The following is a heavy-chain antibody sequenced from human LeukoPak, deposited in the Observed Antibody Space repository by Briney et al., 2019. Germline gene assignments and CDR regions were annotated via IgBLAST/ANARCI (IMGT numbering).Heavy chain of an antibody. J-gene: IGHJ3*02. V-gene: IGHV1-18*01. Sequence: ASVKVSCKASGYTFTSYGISWVRQAPGQGLEWMGWISAYNGNTNYAQKLQGRVTMTTDTSTSTAYMELRSLRSDDTAVYYCARDVVVIGLLEAFDIWGQGTMVTVSS. D-gene: IGHD2-21*01. CDR2: ISAYNGNT. CDR3: ARDVVVIGLLEAFDI. CDR1: GYTFTSYG.